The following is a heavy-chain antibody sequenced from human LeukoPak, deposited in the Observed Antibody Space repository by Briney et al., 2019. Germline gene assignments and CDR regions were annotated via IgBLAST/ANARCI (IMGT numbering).Heavy chain of an antibody. CDR2: IYYSGST. CDR1: GGSISSSNYY. Sequence: SETLSLTCTVSGGSISSSNYYRGWIRQPPGKGLEWIGTIYYSGSTYYNPSLKSRITISVDTSENQFSLKLNSVIAADTAVYYCARLGYCTKGVCPFDYWGQGTLVTVSS. V-gene: IGHV4-39*01. J-gene: IGHJ4*02. D-gene: IGHD2-8*01. CDR3: ARLGYCTKGVCPFDY.